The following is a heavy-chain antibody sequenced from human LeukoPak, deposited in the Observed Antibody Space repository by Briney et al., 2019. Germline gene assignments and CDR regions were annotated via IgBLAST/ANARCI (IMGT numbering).Heavy chain of an antibody. V-gene: IGHV1-18*01. D-gene: IGHD6-19*01. CDR1: GDTFTGYG. CDR3: ARDHEILGSRGWYWFDP. CDR2: ISAYNGNT. J-gene: IGHJ5*02. Sequence: GASVKVSCKASGDTFTGYGISCGRQAPGQGLEWMGWISAYNGNTNYAQKLQGRVTMTTDTSTSTAYMELRSLRSDDTAVYYCARDHEILGSRGWYWFDPWGQGTLVTVSS.